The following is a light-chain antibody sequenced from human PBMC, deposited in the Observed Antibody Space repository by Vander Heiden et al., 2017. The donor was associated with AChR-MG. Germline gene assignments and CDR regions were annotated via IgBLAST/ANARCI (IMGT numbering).Light chain of an antibody. Sequence: QSVLTQPPSVSAAPGQRVTISCTGSSSNIGAGYDVHGDQQLPGTAPKLLIYGNSNRPSGVPDRFSGSKSGTSASLAITGLQAEDEADYYCQSYDRSLSGSGVFGGGTKLTVL. CDR2: GNS. V-gene: IGLV1-40*01. J-gene: IGLJ3*02. CDR3: QSYDRSLSGSGV. CDR1: SSNIGAGYD.